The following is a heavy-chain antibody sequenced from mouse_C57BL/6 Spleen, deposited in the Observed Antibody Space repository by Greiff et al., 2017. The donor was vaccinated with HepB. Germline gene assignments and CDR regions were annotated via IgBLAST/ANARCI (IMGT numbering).Heavy chain of an antibody. D-gene: IGHD1-1*01. Sequence: QVQLQQPGAELVKPGASVKMSCKASGYTFISYWITWVKQRPGQGLEWIGDIYPGSGSTNYNEKFKSKATLTVDTSSSTAYMQLSSLTSEDSAVYYCAFYYGSSYGWFAYWGQGTLVTVSA. CDR1: GYTFISYW. CDR3: AFYYGSSYGWFAY. J-gene: IGHJ3*01. CDR2: IYPGSGST. V-gene: IGHV1-55*01.